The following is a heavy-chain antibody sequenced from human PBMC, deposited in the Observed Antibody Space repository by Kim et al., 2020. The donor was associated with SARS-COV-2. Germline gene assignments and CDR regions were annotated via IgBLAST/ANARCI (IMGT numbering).Heavy chain of an antibody. Sequence: GGSLRLSCAASGVTFSSCARHWVRQAPGKGLEWVAVISYDGSNKNNADSVKGRFTISRDNSKNTLYLQMNRLRAEDTALYYWEREPWSRLRGLTYSYYGMDVWGPGTTVTVSS. V-gene: IGHV3-30-3*01. D-gene: IGHD3-10*01. CDR1: GVTFSSCA. J-gene: IGHJ6*02. CDR3: EREPWSRLRGLTYSYYGMDV. CDR2: ISYDGSNK.